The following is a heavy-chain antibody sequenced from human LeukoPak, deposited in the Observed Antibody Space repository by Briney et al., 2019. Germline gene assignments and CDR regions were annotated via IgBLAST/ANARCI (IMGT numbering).Heavy chain of an antibody. Sequence: GASVKVSCKASGYTFTGYYMHWVRQAPGQGLEWMGRINPNSGGPNYAQKFQGRVTMTRDTSISTAYMELSRLRSDDTAVYYCASDILTGYYAMDVWGQGITVTVSS. J-gene: IGHJ6*02. CDR3: ASDILTGYYAMDV. CDR1: GYTFTGYY. CDR2: INPNSGGP. V-gene: IGHV1-2*06. D-gene: IGHD3-9*01.